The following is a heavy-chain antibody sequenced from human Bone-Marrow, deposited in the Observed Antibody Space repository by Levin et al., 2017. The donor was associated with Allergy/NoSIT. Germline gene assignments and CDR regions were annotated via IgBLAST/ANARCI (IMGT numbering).Heavy chain of an antibody. J-gene: IGHJ3*02. CDR1: GFILSDYD. CDR2: TSYGGVTP. Sequence: GESLKISCAASGFILSDYDITWVRQAPGKGLEWVSGTSYGGVTPYSADSVKGRFTTTGDNSKNTVYLQMNGLRVEDTAIYYCARDHLRHIVVATAVPDGFDIWGQGTLVTVSS. CDR3: ARDHLRHIVVATAVPDGFDI. V-gene: IGHV3-23*01. D-gene: IGHD2-21*02.